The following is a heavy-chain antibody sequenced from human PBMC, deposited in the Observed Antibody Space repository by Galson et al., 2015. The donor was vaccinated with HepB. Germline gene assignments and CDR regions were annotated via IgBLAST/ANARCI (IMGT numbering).Heavy chain of an antibody. V-gene: IGHV3-30*03. CDR3: TVTTEGAFDI. Sequence: SLRLSCAASGFTFSSYGMHWVRQAPGKGLEWVAVISYDGSNKYYADSVKGRFTISRDNSKNTLYLQMNSLRAEDTAVYYSTVTTEGAFDIWGQGTMVTVSS. D-gene: IGHD4-11*01. J-gene: IGHJ3*02. CDR1: GFTFSSYG. CDR2: ISYDGSNK.